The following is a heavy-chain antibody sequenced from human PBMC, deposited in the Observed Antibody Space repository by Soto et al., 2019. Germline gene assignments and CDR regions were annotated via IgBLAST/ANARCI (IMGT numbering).Heavy chain of an antibody. V-gene: IGHV4-4*02. Sequence: QVHLQESGPGLVKPSGTLSLTCAVSGDSITSSNWWSWVRQAPGKGLEWIGEIYHSGATTYNPSPKNRATISVDPSNNRFSLKLTSVTAADTAVYFCVRDLGTGTDYWGRGTLVTVAS. CDR2: IYHSGAT. CDR1: GDSITSSNW. D-gene: IGHD1-1*01. J-gene: IGHJ4*02. CDR3: VRDLGTGTDY.